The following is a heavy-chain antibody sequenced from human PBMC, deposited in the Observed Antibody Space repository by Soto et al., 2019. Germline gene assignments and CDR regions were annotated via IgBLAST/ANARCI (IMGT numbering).Heavy chain of an antibody. J-gene: IGHJ5*02. D-gene: IGHD3-16*01. CDR1: GYSISSGYY. CDR3: ARVGRYYDYVWGSFEDWFDP. V-gene: IGHV4-38-2*01. Sequence: SETLSLTCAVSGYSISSGYYWGWIRQPPGKGLEWIGSIYHSGSTYYNPSLKSRVTISVDTSKNQFSLKLSPVTAADTAVYYCARVGRYYDYVWGSFEDWFDPWGQGTQVTVSS. CDR2: IYHSGST.